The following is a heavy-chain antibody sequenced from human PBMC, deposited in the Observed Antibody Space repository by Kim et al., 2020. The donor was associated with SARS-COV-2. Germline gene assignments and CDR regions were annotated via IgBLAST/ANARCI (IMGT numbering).Heavy chain of an antibody. Sequence: ADSVKGRFTISRDNSKNTVYLEVNSLRDEDSAVYYCARRGGDSGGRCYFDYWGQGTLVTVSS. D-gene: IGHD2-15*01. CDR3: ARRGGDSGGRCYFDY. J-gene: IGHJ4*02. V-gene: IGHV3-74*01.